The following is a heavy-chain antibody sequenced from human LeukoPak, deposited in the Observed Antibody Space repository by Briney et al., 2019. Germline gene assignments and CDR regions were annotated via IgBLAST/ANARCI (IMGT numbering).Heavy chain of an antibody. CDR2: IYYSGST. J-gene: IGHJ4*02. D-gene: IGHD3-10*01. V-gene: IGHV4-59*08. Sequence: SETLSLTCTVSGGSISSYYWSWIRQPPGKGLGWIGYIYYSGSTNYNPSLKSRVTISVDTSKNQFSLKLSSVTAADTAVYYCARLWAWSGFGGKHLDYWGQGTLVTVSS. CDR3: ARLWAWSGFGGKHLDY. CDR1: GGSISSYY.